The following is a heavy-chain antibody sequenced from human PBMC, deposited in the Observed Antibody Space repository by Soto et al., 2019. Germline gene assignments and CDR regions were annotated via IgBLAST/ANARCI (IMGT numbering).Heavy chain of an antibody. CDR2: IYYSGST. CDR1: GGSVSSGSYY. J-gene: IGHJ4*02. D-gene: IGHD6-13*01. Sequence: QVQLQESGPGLVKPSETLSLTCTVSGGSVSSGSYYWSWIRQPPGKGLEWIGYIYYSGSTNYNPSLKSRVTISVDTSKNQFSLKLSSVTAADTAVYYCARGQYSSSWCVSDYWGQGTLVTVSS. V-gene: IGHV4-61*01. CDR3: ARGQYSSSWCVSDY.